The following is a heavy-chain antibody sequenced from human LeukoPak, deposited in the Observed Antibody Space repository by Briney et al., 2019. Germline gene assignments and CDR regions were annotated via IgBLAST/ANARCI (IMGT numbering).Heavy chain of an antibody. CDR1: GFTLRSYA. Sequence: GGSLRLSCAASGFTLRSYAMNWVSQAPGKGLEWVSVISGSGGSTNYAESVKGRFTISRDSSKSTLFLQMNSLRAEDTAVYYCAKSQSGSCSGGSCSCDYWGQGTLVTVSS. CDR3: AKSQSGSCSGGSCSCDY. J-gene: IGHJ4*02. CDR2: ISGSGGST. D-gene: IGHD2-15*01. V-gene: IGHV3-23*01.